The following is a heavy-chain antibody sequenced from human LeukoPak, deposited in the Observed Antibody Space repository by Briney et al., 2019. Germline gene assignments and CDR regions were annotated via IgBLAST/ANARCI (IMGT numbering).Heavy chain of an antibody. D-gene: IGHD2-2*01. CDR1: GYAISSGYY. CDR2: IYHTGRT. V-gene: IGHV4-38-2*02. CDR3: ARDASGHSSTSLTWFDP. Sequence: PSETLSLTCNVSGYAISSGYYWGWIRQPPGKGLEWIGIIYHTGRTYYNLSFKSRVNISVDTSKNQFSLKVRSVTAADTAVYYCARDASGHSSTSLTWFDPWGQGTLVTVSS. J-gene: IGHJ5*02.